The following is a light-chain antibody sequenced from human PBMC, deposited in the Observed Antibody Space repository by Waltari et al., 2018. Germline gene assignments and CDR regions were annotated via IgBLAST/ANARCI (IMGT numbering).Light chain of an antibody. J-gene: IGLJ3*02. CDR2: DVV. V-gene: IGLV2-14*03. CDR1: SSDVGAFNF. CDR3: TSYTTGSTLVV. Sequence: QSALTQPASVSGSPGQSITIPCTGPSSDVGAFNFVSWYQEHPGKAPKLLIYDVVNRPSGVSNRFSGSKSGNTASLTISGLQAEDEADYYCTSYTTGSTLVVFGGGTKLTVL.